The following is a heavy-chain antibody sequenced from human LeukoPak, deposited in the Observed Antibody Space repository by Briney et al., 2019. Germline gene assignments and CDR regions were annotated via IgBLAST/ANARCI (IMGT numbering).Heavy chain of an antibody. D-gene: IGHD2-2*01. J-gene: IGHJ4*02. CDR3: AKRTMHSSRIDY. CDR2: IRYDGSNK. V-gene: IGHV3-30*02. CDR1: GFTFSSYG. Sequence: GGSLRLSCAASGFTFSSYGMHWVRQAPGKGLEWVAFIRYDGSNKYYADSVKGRFTISRDNSKNTLYLQMNSLRAEDTAVYYCAKRTMHSSRIDYWGQGTLVTVSS.